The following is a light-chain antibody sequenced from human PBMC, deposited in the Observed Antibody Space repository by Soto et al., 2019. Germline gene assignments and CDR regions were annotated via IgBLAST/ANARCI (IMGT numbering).Light chain of an antibody. CDR1: QSLLHSNGYNY. CDR2: LGS. V-gene: IGKV2-28*01. CDR3: MQALQTPYT. Sequence: DIVMTQSPLSLPVTPGEPASISCRSSQSLLHSNGYNYLDWYLQKPGQSPQLLICLGSNRASGVPDRFSGSGSGTDFSLKISRVEAEDVGVYDCMQALQTPYTFGQGTKLEIK. J-gene: IGKJ2*01.